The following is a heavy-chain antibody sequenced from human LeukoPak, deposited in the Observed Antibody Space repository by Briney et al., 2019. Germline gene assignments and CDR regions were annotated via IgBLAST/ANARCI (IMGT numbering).Heavy chain of an antibody. Sequence: GGSLRLSCEASGFVFGHSWMSWVRQAPGKGLEWVANINLDGSEINYLDSLTGRLTISRDNAKDPLYLQMNGLRAEDTAVYFCVRDRGYSTVDYWGQGTLVTVSS. CDR1: GFVFGHSW. J-gene: IGHJ4*02. V-gene: IGHV3-7*03. D-gene: IGHD3-22*01. CDR3: VRDRGYSTVDY. CDR2: INLDGSEI.